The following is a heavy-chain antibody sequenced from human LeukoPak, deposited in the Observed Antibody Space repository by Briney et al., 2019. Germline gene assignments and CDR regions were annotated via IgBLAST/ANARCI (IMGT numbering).Heavy chain of an antibody. V-gene: IGHV3-23*01. CDR2: ISGSGGST. J-gene: IGHJ4*02. CDR3: AKDHPRNIGGWFSYYFGY. CDR1: GFTFSSYA. D-gene: IGHD6-19*01. Sequence: GGSLRLSCAASGFTFSSYAMSWVRQAPGKGLEWVSAISGSGGSTYYADSVKGRFTISRDNSKNTLYLQMNSLRAEDTAVYYCAKDHPRNIGGWFSYYFGYWGQGTLVTVSS.